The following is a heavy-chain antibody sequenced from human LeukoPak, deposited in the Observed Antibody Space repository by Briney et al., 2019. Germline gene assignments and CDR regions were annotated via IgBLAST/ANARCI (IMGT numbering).Heavy chain of an antibody. V-gene: IGHV1-8*03. CDR2: MNPNSGNT. CDR3: ARDHGSGRDYYYYYYMDV. Sequence: GASVKVSCKASGYTFTSYDINWVRQATGQGLEWMGWMNPNSGNTGYAQKFQGRVTITADKSTSTAYMELSSLRSEDTAVYYCARDHGSGRDYYYYYYMDVWGKGTTVTVSS. J-gene: IGHJ6*03. D-gene: IGHD3-10*01. CDR1: GYTFTSYD.